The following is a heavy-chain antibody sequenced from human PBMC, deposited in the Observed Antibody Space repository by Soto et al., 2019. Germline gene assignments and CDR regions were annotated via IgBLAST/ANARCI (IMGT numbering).Heavy chain of an antibody. CDR1: GGSISSYH. CDR3: ARSLGIVATLDY. Sequence: SETLSLTCTVSGGSISSYHWSWIRQSAGKGLEWIGRIYTSGNTHYNPSLKSRVTVSIDTSKNQFFLTVNSVTAADSAVYYCARSLGIVATLDYWGQGTLVTVSS. CDR2: IYTSGNT. V-gene: IGHV4-4*07. D-gene: IGHD5-12*01. J-gene: IGHJ4*02.